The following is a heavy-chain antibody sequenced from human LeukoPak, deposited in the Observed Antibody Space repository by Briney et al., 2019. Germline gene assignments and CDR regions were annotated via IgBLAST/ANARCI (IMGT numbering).Heavy chain of an antibody. CDR3: ARVGARITSFYFYYMDV. D-gene: IGHD1-26*01. Sequence: PSETLSLTCAVSGDSINSHYYKWSWTRQPAGKGLEWIGCIAGIGDTNYNPSLKSRVTISLDTSKNHFSLRLTSVTAADTAVYYCARVGARITSFYFYYMDVWGKGTTVTVSS. CDR2: IAGIGDT. V-gene: IGHV4-61*02. CDR1: GDSINSHY. J-gene: IGHJ6*03.